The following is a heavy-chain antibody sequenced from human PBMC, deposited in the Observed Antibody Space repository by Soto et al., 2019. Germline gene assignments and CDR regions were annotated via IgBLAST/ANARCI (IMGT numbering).Heavy chain of an antibody. Sequence: SETLSLTCTVSNGSLSGYYWAWIRQPPGKGLEWIGYIFSTGNTNSSPSLKNRVVISIDTSKNQFSLRLQSVTAADTAVYYCARKRRSGGDNWYFDSWGQGTLVTVSS. V-gene: IGHV4-59*01. CDR3: ARKRRSGGDNWYFDS. CDR2: IFSTGNT. D-gene: IGHD2-21*02. CDR1: NGSLSGYY. J-gene: IGHJ4*02.